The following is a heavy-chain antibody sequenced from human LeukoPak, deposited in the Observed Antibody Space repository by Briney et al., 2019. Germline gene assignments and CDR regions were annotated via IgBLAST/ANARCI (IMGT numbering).Heavy chain of an antibody. D-gene: IGHD5-12*01. J-gene: IGHJ4*02. CDR3: AREIVGHSGHDWLGPFDY. Sequence: SETLSLTCTVSGGSVSSGSYYWSWIRQPPGKGLEWIGYIYYSGSTNYNPSLKSRVTISVDTSKNQFSLKLSSVTAADTAVYYCAREIVGHSGHDWLGPFDYWGQGTLVTVSS. V-gene: IGHV4-61*01. CDR2: IYYSGST. CDR1: GGSVSSGSYY.